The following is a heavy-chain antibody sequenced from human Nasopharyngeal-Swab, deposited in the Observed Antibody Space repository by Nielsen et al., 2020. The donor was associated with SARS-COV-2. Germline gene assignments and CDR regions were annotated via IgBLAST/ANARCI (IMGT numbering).Heavy chain of an antibody. D-gene: IGHD1-1*01. CDR1: GGSIGSSSYY. Sequence: SGTLSLTCTVSGGSIGSSSYYWGWIRQPPGKGLEWIGSIYYRGSTYYNPSLKSRVSISVDASKNQFSLKLTSVTAADTAVYYCARHQANAYPNWLDYWGQGSLVTVSS. J-gene: IGHJ4*02. CDR2: IYYRGST. V-gene: IGHV4-39*01. CDR3: ARHQANAYPNWLDY.